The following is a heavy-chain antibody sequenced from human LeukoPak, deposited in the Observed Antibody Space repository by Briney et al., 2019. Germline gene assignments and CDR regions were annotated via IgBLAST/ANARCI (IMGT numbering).Heavy chain of an antibody. V-gene: IGHV4-31*03. Sequence: SETLSLTCTVSGGSISGSSYYWGWIRQHPGKGLEWIGYIYYSGSTYYNPSLKSRVTISVDTSKNQFSLKLSSVTAADTAVYYCARDRYYYDSSGYRYFDYWGQGTLVTVSS. CDR1: GGSISGSSYY. CDR2: IYYSGST. CDR3: ARDRYYYDSSGYRYFDY. J-gene: IGHJ4*02. D-gene: IGHD3-22*01.